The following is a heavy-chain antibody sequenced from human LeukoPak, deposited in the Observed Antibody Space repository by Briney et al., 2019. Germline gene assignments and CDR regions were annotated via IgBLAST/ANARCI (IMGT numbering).Heavy chain of an antibody. V-gene: IGHV3-30*18. CDR3: AKDWDTAMDH. D-gene: IGHD5-18*01. Sequence: GGSLSLSCAASGFTFSTYGMHWVRQAPGKGPEWVAVISNDGSNKYHAESVRGRFTISRDNSKNTLYLQMNSLRAEDTAVYYCAKDWDTAMDHWGQGTLVTVSS. J-gene: IGHJ4*02. CDR1: GFTFSTYG. CDR2: ISNDGSNK.